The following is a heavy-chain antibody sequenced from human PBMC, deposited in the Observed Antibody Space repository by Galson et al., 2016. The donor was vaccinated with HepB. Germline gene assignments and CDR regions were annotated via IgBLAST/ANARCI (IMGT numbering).Heavy chain of an antibody. J-gene: IGHJ5*02. V-gene: IGHV4-61*02. CDR2: IYTSGRT. CDR3: AREPEWFLPRFDP. CDR1: GDSISSGSFY. Sequence: LTCSVSGDSISSGSFYCNWIRQPAGKGLEWIGRIYTSGRTDYDPSLQTRVTMSVDTSKNQFSLKLTSVTAADTAVYYCAREPEWFLPRFDPWGQGTLVTVSS. D-gene: IGHD3-3*01.